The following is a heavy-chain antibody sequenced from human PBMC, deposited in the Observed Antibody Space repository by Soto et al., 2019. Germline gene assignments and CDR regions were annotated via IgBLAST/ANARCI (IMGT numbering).Heavy chain of an antibody. CDR2: INHSGST. J-gene: IGHJ6*02. V-gene: IGHV4-34*01. CDR3: ARGSLDYSNYPRRGNYYYGMDV. D-gene: IGHD4-4*01. CDR1: GGSFSGYY. Sequence: NPSETLSLTCAVYGGSFSGYYWSWIRQPPGKGLEWIGEINHSGSTNYNPSLKSRVTISVDTSKNQLSLKLSSVTAADTAVYYCARGSLDYSNYPRRGNYYYGMDVWGQGTTVTVSS.